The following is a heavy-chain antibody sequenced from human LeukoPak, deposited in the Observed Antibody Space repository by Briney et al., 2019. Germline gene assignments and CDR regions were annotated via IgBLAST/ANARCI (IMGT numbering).Heavy chain of an antibody. V-gene: IGHV1-8*03. CDR2: MNPNSGNT. CDR3: SRHGYCSGGSCYYYYYYMDV. J-gene: IGHJ6*03. D-gene: IGHD2-15*01. Sequence: ASVKVSCKASVYSFTSYDINWVRQATGQGLEWMGWMNPNSGNTGYAQKFQGRVTITRNTSISTAYLELSSLSSEDQAGYYCSRHGYCSGGSCYYYYYYMDVWGKGTTVTISS. CDR1: VYSFTSYD.